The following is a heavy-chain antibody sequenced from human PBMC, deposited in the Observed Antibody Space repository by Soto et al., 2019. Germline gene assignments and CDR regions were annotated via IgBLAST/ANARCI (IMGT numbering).Heavy chain of an antibody. D-gene: IGHD3-22*01. V-gene: IGHV3-11*06. J-gene: IGHJ4*02. CDR3: ARWCGRRTRGALYYYDSSGYYLDY. CDR1: GFTFSDYY. Sequence: QVQLVESGGGLVKPGGSLRLSCAASGFTFSDYYMSWIRQAPGKGLEWVSYISSSSSYTNYADSVKGRFTISRDNAKNSLYPQLNSLRAEDTAVYYCARWCGRRTRGALYYYDSSGYYLDYWGQGTLVTVSS. CDR2: ISSSSSYT.